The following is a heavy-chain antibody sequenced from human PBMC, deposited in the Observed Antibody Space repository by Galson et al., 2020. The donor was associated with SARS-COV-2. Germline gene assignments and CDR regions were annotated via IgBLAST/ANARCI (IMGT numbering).Heavy chain of an antibody. V-gene: IGHV4-34*01. CDR1: GGSFSGYY. CDR2: INHSGST. J-gene: IGHJ4*01. CDR3: ARVPSGWLLLSFDY. Sequence: ETSETLSLTCAVYGGSFSGYYWSWIRQPPGKGLEWIGEINHSGSTNYNPSLKSRVTISVDTSKNQFSLKLSSVTAADTAVYYCARVPSGWLLLSFDYWGHGTLVTVSS. D-gene: IGHD3-22*01.